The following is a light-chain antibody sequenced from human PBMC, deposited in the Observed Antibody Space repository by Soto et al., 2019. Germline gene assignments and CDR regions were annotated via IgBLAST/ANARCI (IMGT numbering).Light chain of an antibody. Sequence: EFVLTQAPGTLSLSPGERATLSCRSSQTVRNNYFAWYQQKPGQAPRLLIYDASSRATGIPDRFSGGGSGTDFTLTISRLEPEDFAVYCCQQFSSYPLTFGGGTKVDIK. CDR2: DAS. CDR1: QTVRNNY. V-gene: IGKV3-20*01. CDR3: QQFSSYPLT. J-gene: IGKJ4*01.